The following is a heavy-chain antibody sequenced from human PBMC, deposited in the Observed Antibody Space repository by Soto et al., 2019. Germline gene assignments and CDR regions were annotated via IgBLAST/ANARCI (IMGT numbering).Heavy chain of an antibody. Sequence: QLQLQESGPGLVKPSETLSLTCSVPDGSMNSDSYYWGWIRQPPGKGLEWLGVINYSGTTFHNVSLKSRVTMSVESSRNQLSLKVTAVTAADTAVYYCARLGGYVSVGYYYLWDSWGQGTLVTVSS. J-gene: IGHJ4*02. D-gene: IGHD3-22*01. CDR1: DGSMNSDSYY. V-gene: IGHV4-39*01. CDR3: ARLGGYVSVGYYYLWDS. CDR2: INYSGTT.